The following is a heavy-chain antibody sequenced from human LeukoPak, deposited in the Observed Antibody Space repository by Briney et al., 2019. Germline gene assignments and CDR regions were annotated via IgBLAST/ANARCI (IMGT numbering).Heavy chain of an antibody. D-gene: IGHD3-22*01. CDR1: GASISSYY. Sequence: SETLSLTCTVSGASISSYYWSWIRQPPGKGLEWIGYIYYSGTTNYNPSLKSRVTISVDTSKNQFSLRLSSVTAADTAVYYCAREDTSGYIDYWGQGTLVTVSS. V-gene: IGHV4-59*01. CDR2: IYYSGTT. CDR3: AREDTSGYIDY. J-gene: IGHJ4*02.